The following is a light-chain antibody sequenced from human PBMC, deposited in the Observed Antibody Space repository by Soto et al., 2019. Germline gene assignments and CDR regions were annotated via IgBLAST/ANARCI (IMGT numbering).Light chain of an antibody. CDR3: QSYDPTLRTSL. CDR1: SSNIGAGHA. Sequence: QSVLTQPPSASGTPGQRVTISCTGSSSNIGAGHAVHWYQQFPGTAPKLLIHSNNNRPSGVPDRFSGSKSGTSASLAIAGLQAEDEADYYCQSYDPTLRTSLFGGGTKVTVL. J-gene: IGLJ2*01. V-gene: IGLV1-40*01. CDR2: SNN.